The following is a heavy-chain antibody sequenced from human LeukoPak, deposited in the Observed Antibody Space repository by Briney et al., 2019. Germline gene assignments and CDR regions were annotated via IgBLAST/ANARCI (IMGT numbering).Heavy chain of an antibody. D-gene: IGHD2-15*01. V-gene: IGHV1-24*01. J-gene: IGHJ3*02. CDR1: GYTLTELS. CDR2: FDPEDGET. Sequence: ASVKVSCKVSGYTLTELSMHWVRQAPGKGLEWMGGFDPEDGETIYAQEFQGRVTMTEDTSTDTAYMELSSLRSEDTAVYYCATEWSGQDAFDIWGQGTMVTVSS. CDR3: ATEWSGQDAFDI.